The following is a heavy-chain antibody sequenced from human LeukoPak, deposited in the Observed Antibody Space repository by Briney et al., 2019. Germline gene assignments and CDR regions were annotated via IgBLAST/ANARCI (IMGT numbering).Heavy chain of an antibody. J-gene: IGHJ4*02. CDR1: GFTFDDYG. CDR2: INWNGGST. D-gene: IGHD3-10*01. V-gene: IGHV3-20*04. CDR3: ARRRVTFVRGVDITSYYFDY. Sequence: GGSLRLSCAASGFTFDDYGMSWVRQVPGKGLELVSGINWNGGSTGYTDSVKGRFTISRDNAKNSLYLQMNSLRAEDPALYSCARRRVTFVRGVDITSYYFDYWGQGTLVTVSS.